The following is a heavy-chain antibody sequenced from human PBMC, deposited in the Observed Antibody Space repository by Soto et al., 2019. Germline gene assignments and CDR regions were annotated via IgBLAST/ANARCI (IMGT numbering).Heavy chain of an antibody. CDR2: INAGNGNT. J-gene: IGHJ6*03. CDR3: AREDIVVVPAATSYYYYYMAV. CDR1: GYTFTSYA. Sequence: GASVKVSCKASGYTFTSYAMHWVRQAPGQRLEWMGWINAGNGNTKYSQKFQGRVTITRDTSASTAYMELSSLRSEDTAVYYCAREDIVVVPAATSYYYYYMAVWGKGTTVTVSS. D-gene: IGHD2-2*01. V-gene: IGHV1-3*01.